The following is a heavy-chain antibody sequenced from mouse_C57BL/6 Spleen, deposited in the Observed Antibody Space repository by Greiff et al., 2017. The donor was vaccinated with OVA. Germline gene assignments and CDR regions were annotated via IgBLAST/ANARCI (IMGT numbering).Heavy chain of an antibody. Sequence: EVQLQQSGPELVKPGASVKISCKASGYTFTDYYMNWVKQSHGKSLEWIGDINPNNGGTSYNQKFKGKATLTVDKSSSTAYMELRSLTSEDSAVYYCARWDDGYPYYFDYWGQGTTLTVSS. V-gene: IGHV1-26*01. CDR3: ARWDDGYPYYFDY. CDR2: INPNNGGT. J-gene: IGHJ2*01. D-gene: IGHD2-3*01. CDR1: GYTFTDYY.